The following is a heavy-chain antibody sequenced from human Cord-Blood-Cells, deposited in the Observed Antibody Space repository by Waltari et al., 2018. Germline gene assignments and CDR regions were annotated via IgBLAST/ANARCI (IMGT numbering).Heavy chain of an antibody. CDR1: VGSISSSRYY. Sequence: QLQLQESGPGMVKPSETLSLTCTGSVGSISSSRYYWGWIGQPPGKGLEWIGSIYYSGSTYYNPSLKSRVTISVDTSKNQFSLKLSSVTAADTAVYYCARHWLYYFDYWGQGTLVTVSS. V-gene: IGHV4-39*01. CDR3: ARHWLYYFDY. D-gene: IGHD6-19*01. CDR2: IYYSGST. J-gene: IGHJ4*02.